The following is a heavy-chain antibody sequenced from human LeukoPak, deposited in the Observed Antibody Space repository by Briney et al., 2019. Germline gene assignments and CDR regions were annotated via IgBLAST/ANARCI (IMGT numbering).Heavy chain of an antibody. CDR2: ISWNSGSI. CDR3: AKYRLRLGELFPWAN. J-gene: IGHJ4*02. D-gene: IGHD3-16*01. V-gene: IGHV3-9*01. Sequence: SLXXXCAASGFTFYDYAMHWVRQAPGKGLEWVSGISWNSGSIDYADSVKGRFTISRDNSKNTLYLQMNTLRAEDTAIYYCAKYRLRLGELFPWANWGQGTLVSVSS. CDR1: GFTFYDYA.